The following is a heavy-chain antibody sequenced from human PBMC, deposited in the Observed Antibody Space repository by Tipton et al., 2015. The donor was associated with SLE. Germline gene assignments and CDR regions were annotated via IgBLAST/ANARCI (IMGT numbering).Heavy chain of an antibody. CDR2: IYYSGST. Sequence: TLSLTCTVSGGSISSGGYYWSWIRQHPGKGLEWIGYIYYSGSTNYNPSLKSRVTISVDTSKNQFSLKLSSVTAADTAVYYCARGGLGYSYYYYMDVWGKGTTVTVSS. J-gene: IGHJ6*03. CDR3: ARGGLGYSYYYYMDV. D-gene: IGHD5-18*01. V-gene: IGHV4-61*08. CDR1: GGSISSGGYY.